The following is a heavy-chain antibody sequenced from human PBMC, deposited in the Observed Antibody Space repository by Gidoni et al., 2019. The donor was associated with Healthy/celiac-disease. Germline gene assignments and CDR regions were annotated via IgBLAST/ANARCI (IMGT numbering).Heavy chain of an antibody. D-gene: IGHD2-15*01. Sequence: QVQRVQSGAEVNTPGAPVKVSCQASGYTFTGYYMHWVRQAPGQGLECMGWINPNSGGTNYAQKFQGRVTMTRDTSISTAYMELSRLRSDDTAVYYCARVGDCSGGSCYYYYGMDVWGQGTTVTVSS. CDR2: INPNSGGT. CDR1: GYTFTGYY. J-gene: IGHJ6*02. V-gene: IGHV1-2*02. CDR3: ARVGDCSGGSCYYYYGMDV.